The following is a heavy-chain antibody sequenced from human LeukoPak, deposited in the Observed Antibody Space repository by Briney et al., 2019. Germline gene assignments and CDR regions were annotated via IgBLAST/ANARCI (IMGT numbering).Heavy chain of an antibody. CDR1: GGSFTSYY. J-gene: IGHJ5*02. D-gene: IGHD6-19*01. Sequence: SETLSLTCTVYGGSFTSYYWTWIRQSPGKGLDWIGEINHSGSTNYNPSPKSRVTISVDTSKNQISLNLTSVNAADTAIFYCARGKGSGWSSTRFDPWGQGTLVTVSS. V-gene: IGHV4-34*01. CDR3: ARGKGSGWSSTRFDP. CDR2: INHSGST.